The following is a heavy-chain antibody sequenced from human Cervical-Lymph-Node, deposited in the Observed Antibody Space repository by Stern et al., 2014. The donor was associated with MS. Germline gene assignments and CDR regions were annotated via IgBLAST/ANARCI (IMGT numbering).Heavy chain of an antibody. D-gene: IGHD6-13*01. Sequence: QVQLVQSGPGLVKPSPTLSLTCTVSGGSISSGGFFLSWIRQHPGKGLEWIGYIYYSGRTYYNPSLKSRVTISVDTSKNQFSLKLSSVTAADTAVYYCARVNLFRIAAAGTSEVFDLWGRGTLVTVSS. J-gene: IGHJ2*01. CDR2: IYYSGRT. CDR1: GGSISSGGFF. CDR3: ARVNLFRIAAAGTSEVFDL. V-gene: IGHV4-31*03.